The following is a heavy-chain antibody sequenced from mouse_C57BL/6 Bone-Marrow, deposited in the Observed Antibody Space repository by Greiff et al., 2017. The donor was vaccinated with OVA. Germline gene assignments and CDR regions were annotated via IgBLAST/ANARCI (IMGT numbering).Heavy chain of an antibody. V-gene: IGHV10-1*01. Sequence: GGGLVQPKGSLNLSCAASGFSFNTYAMNWVRQAPGKGLEWVARIRSKSTNYATYYADSVKDRFTISSKNSESMLYLQMNNLKTEDTARYYWGRTGRAMVYWGQRTSVTVSS. CDR1: GFSFNTYA. D-gene: IGHD4-1*01. CDR2: IRSKSTNYAT. CDR3: GRTGRAMVY. J-gene: IGHJ4*01.